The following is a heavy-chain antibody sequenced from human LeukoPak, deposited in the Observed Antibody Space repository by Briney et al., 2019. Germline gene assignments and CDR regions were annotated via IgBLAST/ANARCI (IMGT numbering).Heavy chain of an antibody. CDR1: GFTFSSYG. Sequence: PGGSLRLSCAASGFTFSSYGMHWVRQAPGKGLEWVAFIRYDGSNKYYADSVKGRFTISRDNSKNTLYLQMNSLRAEDTAVYYCAKGGTAIWTAFDYWGQGTLVTVSS. V-gene: IGHV3-30*02. CDR2: IRYDGSNK. D-gene: IGHD5-18*01. J-gene: IGHJ4*02. CDR3: AKGGTAIWTAFDY.